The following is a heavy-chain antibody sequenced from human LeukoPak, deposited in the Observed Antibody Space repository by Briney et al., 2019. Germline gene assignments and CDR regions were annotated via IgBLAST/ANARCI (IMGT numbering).Heavy chain of an antibody. CDR3: ARKNIPSPRIRYSSDWNGRAFDY. Sequence: GESLKISCKGSGYSFTSYWIGSVRQMPGKGLEWMGIIYPGDSDTRYSPSFQGQVTISADKSISTAYLQWSSLKASDTAVYSCARKNIPSPRIRYSSDWNGRAFDYWGQGTLVTVSS. CDR2: IYPGDSDT. J-gene: IGHJ4*02. CDR1: GYSFTSYW. D-gene: IGHD6-25*01. V-gene: IGHV5-51*01.